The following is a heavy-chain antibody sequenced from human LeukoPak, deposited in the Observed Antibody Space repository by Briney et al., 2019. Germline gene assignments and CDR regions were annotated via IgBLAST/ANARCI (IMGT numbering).Heavy chain of an antibody. CDR2: IKQDGSEK. Sequence: GGSLRLSCAASGFTFSSYWMSWVRQAPGKGLEWVANIKQDGSEKYYVDSVKGRFTISRDNAKNSLYLQMNSLRAEDTAVYYCAREGATAMGTWGAFDIWGQGTMVTVSS. CDR1: GFTFSSYW. CDR3: AREGATAMGTWGAFDI. D-gene: IGHD5-18*01. V-gene: IGHV3-7*01. J-gene: IGHJ3*02.